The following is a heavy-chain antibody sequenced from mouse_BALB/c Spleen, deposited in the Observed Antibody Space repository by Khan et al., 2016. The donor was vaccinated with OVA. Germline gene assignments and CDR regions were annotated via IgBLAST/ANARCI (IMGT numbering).Heavy chain of an antibody. V-gene: IGHV2-6-4*01. CDR3: ARAYYRYDGYYAMDY. CDR1: GFSLSRYN. Sequence: QVQLQQSGPGLVAPSQSLSITCTVSGFSLSRYNIHWVRQPPGKGLEWLGMIWGGGGTDYNSTLKSRLSIRKDNSKSQVFLKMNSLQTDDTAMCYCARAYYRYDGYYAMDYWGQGTPVTVSS. D-gene: IGHD2-14*01. J-gene: IGHJ4*01. CDR2: IWGGGGT.